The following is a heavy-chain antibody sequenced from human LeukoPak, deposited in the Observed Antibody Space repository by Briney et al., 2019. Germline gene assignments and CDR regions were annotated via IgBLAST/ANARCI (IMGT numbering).Heavy chain of an antibody. D-gene: IGHD1-26*01. Sequence: GGSLRLSCAASGFTFSSHAMSWVRQAPGKGLEWVSAISGSGGSTYYADSVKGRFTISRDNSKNTLYLQMNSLRAEDTAVYYCAKVPDSGSYYFDYWGQGTLVTVSS. CDR2: ISGSGGST. V-gene: IGHV3-23*01. CDR3: AKVPDSGSYYFDY. J-gene: IGHJ4*02. CDR1: GFTFSSHA.